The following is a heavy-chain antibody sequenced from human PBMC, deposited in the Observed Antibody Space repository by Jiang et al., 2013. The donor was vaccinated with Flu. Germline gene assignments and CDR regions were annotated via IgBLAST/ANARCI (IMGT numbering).Heavy chain of an antibody. CDR2: ISCDGSNK. V-gene: IGHV3-30*18. CDR3: AKDLLSGESSSWSPLGY. J-gene: IGHJ4*02. Sequence: GRSLRLSCEGSGFTFSSYGMHWVRQAPGKGLEWVAVISCDGSNKYYADSVKGRFTISRDNSKNTLYLQMNSLRAEDTAVYYCAKDLLSGESSSWSPLGYWGQGTLVTVSS. D-gene: IGHD6-13*01. CDR1: GFTFSSYG.